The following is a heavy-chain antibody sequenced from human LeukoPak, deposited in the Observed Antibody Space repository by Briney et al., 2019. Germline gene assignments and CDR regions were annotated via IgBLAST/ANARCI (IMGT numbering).Heavy chain of an antibody. D-gene: IGHD6-13*01. Sequence: SETLSLTCAVYGGSFSGYYWSWIRQPPGKGLEWIGEINHSGSTNYNPSLKSRVTISVDTSKNRFSLKLSSVTAADTAVYYCARRSIAAAGRYNYWGQGTLVTVSS. V-gene: IGHV4-34*01. J-gene: IGHJ4*02. CDR2: INHSGST. CDR3: ARRSIAAAGRYNY. CDR1: GGSFSGYY.